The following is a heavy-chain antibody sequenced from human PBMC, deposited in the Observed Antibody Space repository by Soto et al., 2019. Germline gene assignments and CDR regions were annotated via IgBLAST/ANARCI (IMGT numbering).Heavy chain of an antibody. CDR2: IIPILGIA. Sequence: QVQLVQSGAEVKKPGSSVKVSCKASGGTFSSYTISWVRQAPGQGLEWMGRIIPILGIANYAQKFQGRVTITADNSTSTAYMELSSLRSEDTAVYYCARDPSLRWSGAYDYWGQGTLVTVSS. J-gene: IGHJ4*02. D-gene: IGHD4-17*01. CDR3: ARDPSLRWSGAYDY. CDR1: GGTFSSYT. V-gene: IGHV1-69*08.